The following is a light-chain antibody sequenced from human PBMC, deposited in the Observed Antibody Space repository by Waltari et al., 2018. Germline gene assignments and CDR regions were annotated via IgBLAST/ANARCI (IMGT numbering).Light chain of an antibody. V-gene: IGKV3-20*01. Sequence: EIVLAQSPDTLSLSPGETATLSCRASQSVGSSDLIWYQQKPGQAPRLLIFATSYRATGIPYRFSGSGSGTDFTLTISRLEPEDVAIYYCQHYGISFPVTFGQGTRLEIK. CDR3: QHYGISFPVT. J-gene: IGKJ5*01. CDR2: ATS. CDR1: QSVGSSD.